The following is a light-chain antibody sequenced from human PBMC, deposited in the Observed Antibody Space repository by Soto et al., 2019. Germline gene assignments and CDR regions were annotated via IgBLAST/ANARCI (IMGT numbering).Light chain of an antibody. V-gene: IGKV3-11*01. J-gene: IGKJ1*01. CDR1: QSVYTY. CDR3: QQRTNWPPTWT. CDR2: DAS. Sequence: EIVLTQSPATLSLSPGERATLSCRASQSVYTYLAWYQQKPGQAPRLLIYDASKRATGIPARFSGSGSGTDFTPTLSSLGPEDFAVYYCQQRTNWPPTWTFGQGTKVEIK.